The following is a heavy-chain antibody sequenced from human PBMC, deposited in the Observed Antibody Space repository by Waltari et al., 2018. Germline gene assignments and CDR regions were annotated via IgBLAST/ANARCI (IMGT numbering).Heavy chain of an antibody. V-gene: IGHV4-30-2*01. Sequence: QLQLQESGSRLVKPSQTLSLTCAVSGGSISSAGYSWSWIRQPPGKGLEWLGYIYHSASLYYTPSLNGRVTMSLDSSNSQFSLKLTSVTAADTAIYYCASINDYGDWRADFWGQGTLVTVSS. CDR2: IYHSASL. D-gene: IGHD4-17*01. CDR1: GGSISSAGYS. CDR3: ASINDYGDWRADF. J-gene: IGHJ4*02.